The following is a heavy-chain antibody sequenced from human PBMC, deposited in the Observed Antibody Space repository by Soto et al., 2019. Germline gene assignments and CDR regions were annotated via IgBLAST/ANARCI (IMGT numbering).Heavy chain of an antibody. CDR1: GGYIGSYD. CDR3: ARVTVVTPDDIWFDP. D-gene: IGHD2-21*02. Sequence: IQSLPRTVSGGYIGSYDWRWIPQPPGKGLEWIGYIYDSGSTNYNPSPKSRVTISVDTSKNQFSLKLSSVTAADTAVYYCARVTVVTPDDIWFDPWGQGTLVTVSS. CDR2: IYDSGST. J-gene: IGHJ5*02. V-gene: IGHV4-59*01.